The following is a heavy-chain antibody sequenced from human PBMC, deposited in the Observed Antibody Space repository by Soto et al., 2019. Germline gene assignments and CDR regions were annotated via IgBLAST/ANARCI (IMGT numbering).Heavy chain of an antibody. CDR1: GFTFSTYA. CDR2: ISGSGGNT. V-gene: IGHV3-23*01. CDR3: AKTRGVNYRFDW. Sequence: EVQLLESGGGLVQPGGSLTLSCAASGFTFSTYAMSWVRQAPGKGLEWVSGISGSGGNTYYADSVKGRFTISRDNSKNTLFLKMNSLGADDRAFYYCAKTRGVNYRFDWGGQGTLVTVSA. D-gene: IGHD1-7*01. J-gene: IGHJ4*02.